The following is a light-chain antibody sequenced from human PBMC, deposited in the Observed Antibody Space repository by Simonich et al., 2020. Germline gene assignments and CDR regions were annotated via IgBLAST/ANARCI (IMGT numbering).Light chain of an antibody. CDR2: EDN. Sequence: FLLPPPHSVSESPGPTVTLSCTRSSGSIASNYVQWYQQRPGRSPTTGSYEDNQRPSGGPDRFSGSIDSSSNSAALTISGLKTEDEADYYCQSYDSSNVVFGGGTKLTVL. CDR3: QSYDSSNVV. CDR1: SGSIASNY. J-gene: IGLJ2*01. V-gene: IGLV6-57*01.